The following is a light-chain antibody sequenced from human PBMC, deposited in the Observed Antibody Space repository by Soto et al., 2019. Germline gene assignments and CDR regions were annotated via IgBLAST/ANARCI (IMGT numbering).Light chain of an antibody. V-gene: IGKV3-20*01. CDR1: QSVSSSY. CDR2: GAS. Sequence: EIVLTQSPGTLSLSPGEGATLSCRASQSVSSSYLAWYQQKPGQAPRLLIYGASSRATGIPDRFSGSGSETEFTLTISRLEPEDFAVYYCQQYDSSPLTFGGGTKVEIK. CDR3: QQYDSSPLT. J-gene: IGKJ4*01.